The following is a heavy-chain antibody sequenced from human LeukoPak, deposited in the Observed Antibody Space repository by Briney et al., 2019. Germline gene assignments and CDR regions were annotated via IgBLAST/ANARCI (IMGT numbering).Heavy chain of an antibody. J-gene: IGHJ3*02. CDR3: ASGYSSGYDAFDI. CDR2: ISWNSGSI. D-gene: IGHD6-19*01. Sequence: GRSLRLSCAASGFTFDDYAMHWVRQAPGKGLEWVSGISWNSGSIGYADSVKGRFTISRDNAKNSLYLQMNSLRAEDTALYYCASGYSSGYDAFDIWGQGTMVTVSS. V-gene: IGHV3-9*01. CDR1: GFTFDDYA.